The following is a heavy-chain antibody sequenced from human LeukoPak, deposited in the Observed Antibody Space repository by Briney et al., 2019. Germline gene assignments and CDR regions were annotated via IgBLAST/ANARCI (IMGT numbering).Heavy chain of an antibody. CDR2: INHSGST. CDR3: ARGKGATGKIEYFQH. V-gene: IGHV4-61*01. Sequence: SETLSLTCTVSGGSVSSGSYYWSWIRQPPGKGLEWIGEINHSGSTNYNPSLKSRVTISVDTSKNQFSLKLSSVTAADTAVYYCARGKGATGKIEYFQHWGQGTLVTVSS. D-gene: IGHD1-26*01. CDR1: GGSVSSGSYY. J-gene: IGHJ1*01.